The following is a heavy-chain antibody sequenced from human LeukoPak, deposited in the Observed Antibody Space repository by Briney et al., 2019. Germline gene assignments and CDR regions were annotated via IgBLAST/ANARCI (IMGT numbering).Heavy chain of an antibody. J-gene: IGHJ4*02. CDR1: DYSFSNYG. V-gene: IGHV1-18*01. CDR2: ISTYSGNT. D-gene: IGHD3-16*01. CDR3: ARAVDAVMFPDH. Sequence: ASVKVSCKASDYSFSNYGITWVRQAPGQGLEWMGLISTYSGNTNYAQKFQGRVTMTTDTPTRTAYMELRSLRSDDTAVYYCARAVDAVMFPDHWGQGSLVTVSS.